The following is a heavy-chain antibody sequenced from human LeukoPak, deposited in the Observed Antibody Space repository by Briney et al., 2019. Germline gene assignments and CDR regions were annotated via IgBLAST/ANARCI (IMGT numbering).Heavy chain of an antibody. V-gene: IGHV3-7*01. CDR2: IKPDGSEN. Sequence: TGGSLRLSCAASGFTLSTYWISWVRQAPGNGLEWVAKIKPDGSENYYVDSLKGRLTISRDNCKNLVFLQMNSLRAEDTAMYYCGRSGGNMYDWALDVWGQGTMVTVSS. CDR1: GFTLSTYW. D-gene: IGHD3-16*01. J-gene: IGHJ3*01. CDR3: GRSGGNMYDWALDV.